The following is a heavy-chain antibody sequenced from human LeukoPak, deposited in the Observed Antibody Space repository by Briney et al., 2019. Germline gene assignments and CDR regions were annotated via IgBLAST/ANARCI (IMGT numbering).Heavy chain of an antibody. J-gene: IGHJ4*02. Sequence: GGSLRLSCAASGFTFSSYAISWVRQAPGKGLEWVSTISGSGGSTYYADSVKGRFTISRDNSKNTLYLQMNSLRAEDTAVYYCAKDEEQWLVRGGFDYWGQGTLVTVSS. CDR1: GFTFSSYA. D-gene: IGHD6-19*01. CDR2: ISGSGGST. V-gene: IGHV3-23*01. CDR3: AKDEEQWLVRGGFDY.